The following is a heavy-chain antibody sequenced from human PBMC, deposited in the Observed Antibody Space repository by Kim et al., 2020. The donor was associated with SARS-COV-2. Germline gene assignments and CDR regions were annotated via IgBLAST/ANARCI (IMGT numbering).Heavy chain of an antibody. V-gene: IGHV3-15*01. D-gene: IGHD3-16*01. CDR1: GFTFSNAW. CDR3: TTDFGATVESIDAFDI. J-gene: IGHJ3*02. Sequence: GGSLRLSCAASGFTFSNAWMSWVRQAPGKGLEWVGRIKSKTDGGTTDYAAPVKGRFTISRDDSKNTLYLQMNSLKTEDTAVYYCTTDFGATVESIDAFDIWGQGTMVTVSS. CDR2: IKSKTDGGTT.